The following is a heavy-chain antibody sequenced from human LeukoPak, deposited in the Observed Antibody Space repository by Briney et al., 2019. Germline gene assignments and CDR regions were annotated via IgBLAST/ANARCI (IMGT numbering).Heavy chain of an antibody. D-gene: IGHD1-26*01. V-gene: IGHV4-4*07. CDR3: AKGEWYFDL. CDR1: GGSIGTYY. CDR2: LYSTWTT. Sequence: PSETLSLTCTASGGSIGTYYWNWIRQPAGKGLQWIGRLYSTWTTNYNPSLKSRVTMSIDTSKNQFSLKLSSVTAADTAVYYCAKGEWYFDLWGRGTLVTVSS. J-gene: IGHJ2*01.